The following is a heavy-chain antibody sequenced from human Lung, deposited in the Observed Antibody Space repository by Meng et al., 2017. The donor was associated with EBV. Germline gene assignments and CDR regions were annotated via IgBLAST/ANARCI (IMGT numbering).Heavy chain of an antibody. V-gene: IGHV1-69*01. Sequence: HVRVLRAVPECKKPGSTVQVSCKNSGGPFSRSAISWVRQAPGQGLEWMGGLLPILGAPNYAETFQDRVTITADESTSTAYMELSSLTSEDTAVYYCARESGRGYTPDYWGQGTLVTVSS. CDR2: LLPILGAP. CDR1: GGPFSRSA. D-gene: IGHD3-10*01. J-gene: IGHJ4*02. CDR3: ARESGRGYTPDY.